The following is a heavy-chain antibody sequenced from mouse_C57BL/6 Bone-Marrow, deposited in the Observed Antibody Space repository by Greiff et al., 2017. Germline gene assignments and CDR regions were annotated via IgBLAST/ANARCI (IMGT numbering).Heavy chain of an antibody. J-gene: IGHJ1*03. CDR1: GFNIKDDY. Sequence: DVQLQESGAELVRPGASVKLSCTASGFNIKDDYMHWVKQRPEQGLEWIGWIDPENGDTEYASKYQGKATITADTSSNTAYLQLSSLTSEDTAVYYCTTDYYGSSYPYWYFDVWGTGTTVTVSS. CDR2: IDPENGDT. V-gene: IGHV14-4*01. D-gene: IGHD1-1*01. CDR3: TTDYYGSSYPYWYFDV.